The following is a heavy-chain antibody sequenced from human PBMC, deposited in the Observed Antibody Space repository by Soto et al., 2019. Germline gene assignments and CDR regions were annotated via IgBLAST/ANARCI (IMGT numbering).Heavy chain of an antibody. V-gene: IGHV3-33*01. J-gene: IGHJ6*02. CDR3: ARARGIAGYYYYYGMDV. D-gene: IGHD6-13*01. Sequence: SLRLSCAASGFTFSSYGMHWVRQAPGKGLEWVAVIWYDGSNKYYADSVKGRFTISRDNSKNTLYLQMNSLRAEDTAVYYCARARGIAGYYYYYGMDVWGQGTTVTVSS. CDR2: IWYDGSNK. CDR1: GFTFSSYG.